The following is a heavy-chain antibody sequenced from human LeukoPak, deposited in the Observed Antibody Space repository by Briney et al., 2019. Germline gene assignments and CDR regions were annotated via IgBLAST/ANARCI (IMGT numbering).Heavy chain of an antibody. CDR2: IYDSGST. J-gene: IGHJ4*02. CDR1: AGSIGSYY. CDR3: ARRISGWYFDY. Sequence: SETLSLTCTVSAGSIGSYYWSWIRQPPGKGLEWIGYIYDSGSTNYNPSLESRVTISLDTSKNQFSLKLSSVTAADTAVYYCARRISGWYFDYWGQGTLVTVSS. D-gene: IGHD6-19*01. V-gene: IGHV4-59*01.